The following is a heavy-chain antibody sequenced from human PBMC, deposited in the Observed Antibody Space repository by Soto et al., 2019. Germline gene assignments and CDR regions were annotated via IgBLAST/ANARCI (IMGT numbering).Heavy chain of an antibody. CDR2: ISGSSSAE. CDR1: GFTFVGYG. V-gene: IGHV3-48*02. Sequence: EVQVVESGGGLVQPGGSLSLSFAAFGFTFVGYGMNWARQAPGKGLEWLDNISGSSSAETYADSVKGRFTISRDNAKTSRYRQLNSLRDEDTAVYDGARALGIAVDGIMGKSSRDYSLYGMDVWGQGTTVTVSS. CDR3: ARALGIAVDGIMGKSSRDYSLYGMDV. D-gene: IGHD6-19*01. J-gene: IGHJ6*02.